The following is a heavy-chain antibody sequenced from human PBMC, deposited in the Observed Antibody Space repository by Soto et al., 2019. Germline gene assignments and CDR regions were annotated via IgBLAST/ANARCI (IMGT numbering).Heavy chain of an antibody. Sequence: GVSLRLSCAASGFTFSNAWINWVRQAPGKGLEWVGRVKSKTDGWTTDFAAPVKGRFAISRDDSKNMVYREMNSLKTEDTGIYYCTTDADITSIIRSFEYWGHGTLVTVSS. CDR1: GFTFSNAW. D-gene: IGHD3-10*01. J-gene: IGHJ4*01. CDR2: VKSKTDGWTT. CDR3: TTDADITSIIRSFEY. V-gene: IGHV3-15*07.